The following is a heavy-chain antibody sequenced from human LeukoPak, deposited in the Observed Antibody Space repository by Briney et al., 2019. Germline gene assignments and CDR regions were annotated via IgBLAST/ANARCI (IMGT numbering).Heavy chain of an antibody. J-gene: IGHJ4*02. CDR2: ITGSGGTT. CDR3: AKMQGYFDY. V-gene: IGHV3-23*01. Sequence: PGGSLRLSCAASGFTFTSYAMSWVRQAPGKGLEWVSAITGSGGTTYYADFVKGRLTISRDNSKNTLYLQMNGLRVEDAAVYYCAKMQGYFDYWGQGTLVTVSS. CDR1: GFTFTSYA.